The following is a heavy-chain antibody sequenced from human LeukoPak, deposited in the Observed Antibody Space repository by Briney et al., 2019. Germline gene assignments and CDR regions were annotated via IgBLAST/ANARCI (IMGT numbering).Heavy chain of an antibody. J-gene: IGHJ3*02. Sequence: GGSLRLSCAASGFTFSSYWMSWVRQAPGKGLEWVASIKQDGSERYYVDSVKGRFTISRDNAKNSLYLQMSSLRGEDTAVYYCARYTSSWHAYDIWGQGTMATVSS. CDR2: IKQDGSER. CDR1: GFTFSSYW. V-gene: IGHV3-7*05. D-gene: IGHD6-13*01. CDR3: ARYTSSWHAYDI.